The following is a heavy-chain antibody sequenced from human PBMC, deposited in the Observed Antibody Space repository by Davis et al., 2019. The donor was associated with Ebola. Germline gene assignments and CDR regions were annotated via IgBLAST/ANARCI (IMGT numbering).Heavy chain of an antibody. V-gene: IGHV1-69*13. J-gene: IGHJ6*02. CDR1: GGTFSSYA. CDR3: ARDLSVSGLYYYYGMDV. CDR2: IIPIFGTA. D-gene: IGHD2/OR15-2a*01. Sequence: SVKVSCKASGGTFSSYAISWVRQAPGQGLEWMGGIIPIFGTANYAQKFQGRVTITADESTSTAYMELSSLRSEDTAVYYCARDLSVSGLYYYYGMDVWGQGTTVTVSS.